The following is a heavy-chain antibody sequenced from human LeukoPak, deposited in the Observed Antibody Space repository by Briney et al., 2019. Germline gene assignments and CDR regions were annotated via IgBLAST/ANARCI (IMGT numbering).Heavy chain of an antibody. CDR1: GYTFTGYY. J-gene: IGHJ4*02. CDR2: ISTYSGDT. CDR3: ARDPVHYYDSSGHWRY. Sequence: ASVKVSCKSSGYTFTGYYMHWVRQAPGQGLEWMGWISTYSGDTNYAQKFQDRVTMTTDKSTSTAFMELRSLRSDDTAVYYCARDPVHYYDSSGHWRYWAQGTLVPVSS. V-gene: IGHV1-18*04. D-gene: IGHD3-22*01.